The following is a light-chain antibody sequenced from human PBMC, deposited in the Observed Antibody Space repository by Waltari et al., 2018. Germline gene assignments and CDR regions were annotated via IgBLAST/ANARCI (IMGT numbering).Light chain of an antibody. J-gene: IGLJ6*01. CDR1: SGSIASNY. CDR3: QSYDNTNDNV. Sequence: NFMLTQPHSVSESPGKTVTISCTRSSGSIASNYVPWYQQRPGSAPTTVIYEYNQRPSGVPDRFSGSIDSSSNSASLTISGLKTEDEADYYCQSYDNTNDNVFGSGTKVTVL. CDR2: EYN. V-gene: IGLV6-57*03.